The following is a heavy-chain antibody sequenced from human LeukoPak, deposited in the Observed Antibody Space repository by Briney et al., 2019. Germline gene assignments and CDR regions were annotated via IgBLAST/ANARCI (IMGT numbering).Heavy chain of an antibody. CDR2: INHSGST. CDR3: ASRSGGGYSYGSNWFDP. Sequence: SETLSHTCAVYGGPFSGYYWSWIRQPPGKGLEWVGEINHSGSTNYNPSLKSRVTISVDTSKNQFSLKLSSVTAADTAVYYCASRSGGGYSYGSNWFDPWGQGTLVTVSS. D-gene: IGHD5-18*01. J-gene: IGHJ5*02. V-gene: IGHV4-34*01. CDR1: GGPFSGYY.